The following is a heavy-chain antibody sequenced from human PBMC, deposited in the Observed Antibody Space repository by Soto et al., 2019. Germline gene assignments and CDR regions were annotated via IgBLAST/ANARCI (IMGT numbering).Heavy chain of an antibody. CDR2: IYYSGST. D-gene: IGHD3-3*01. Sequence: SETLSLTCTVSGGSISSGDYYWSWIRQHPGKGLEWIGYIYYSGSTYYNPSLKSRVTISVDTSKNQFSLKLSSVTAADTAVYYCARVRLDDFWSGYIYYYYYMDVWGKGTTVTVSS. V-gene: IGHV4-31*03. CDR1: GGSISSGDYY. CDR3: ARVRLDDFWSGYIYYYYYMDV. J-gene: IGHJ6*03.